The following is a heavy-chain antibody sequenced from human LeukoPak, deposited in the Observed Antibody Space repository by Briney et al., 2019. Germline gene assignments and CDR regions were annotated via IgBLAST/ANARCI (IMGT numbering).Heavy chain of an antibody. D-gene: IGHD3-3*01. J-gene: IGHJ4*02. CDR3: ARRTYDFWSGYYY. V-gene: IGHV4-34*01. Sequence: PSETRSFTCAVYGGSFSGYYWSWIRQPPGKGLEWIGEINHSGSTNYNPSLKSRVTISVDTSKNQFSLKLSSVTAADTAVYYCARRTYDFWSGYYYWGQGTLVTVSS. CDR2: INHSGST. CDR1: GGSFSGYY.